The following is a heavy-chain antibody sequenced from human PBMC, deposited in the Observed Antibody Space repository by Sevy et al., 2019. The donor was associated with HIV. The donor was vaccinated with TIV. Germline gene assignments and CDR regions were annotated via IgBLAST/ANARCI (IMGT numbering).Heavy chain of an antibody. CDR1: GFTFSNAW. Sequence: GGSLRLSCAASGFTFSNAWMSWVRQAPGKGLEWVGRIKSKTDGGTTDYAAPVKGRFTISRDDSKNTLYLQMNRLKTEDTAVYYCTTSPGVTASFGGVSFSDHYYGMDVWGQGTTVTVSS. J-gene: IGHJ6*02. D-gene: IGHD2-21*02. CDR2: IKSKTDGGTT. CDR3: TTSPGVTASFGGVSFSDHYYGMDV. V-gene: IGHV3-15*01.